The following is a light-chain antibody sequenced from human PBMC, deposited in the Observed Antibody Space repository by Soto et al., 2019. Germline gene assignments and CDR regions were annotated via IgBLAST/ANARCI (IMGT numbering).Light chain of an antibody. V-gene: IGKV3-15*01. Sequence: EIGMTQSPSTPSVSPGERATLSCRASQSVSSNLAWYQQKVGQAPRVLIYDASTRATGIPGRFSGGGSGTEFTLTISTLVSEDFAVYSSKQYNKWPETLGQGTKVDIK. CDR2: DAS. J-gene: IGKJ1*01. CDR1: QSVSSN. CDR3: KQYNKWPET.